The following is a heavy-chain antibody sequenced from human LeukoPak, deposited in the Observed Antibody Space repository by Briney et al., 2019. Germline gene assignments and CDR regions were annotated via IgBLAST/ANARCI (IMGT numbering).Heavy chain of an antibody. J-gene: IGHJ5*02. Sequence: ASVKVSCKASGYTFTSYDINWVRQATGQGLEWMGWMNPNRGNTGYAQKFQGRVTITRNTSISTAYMELSSLRSEDTAVYYCARGYYGSGSFVDPWGQGTLVTVSS. CDR1: GYTFTSYD. D-gene: IGHD3-10*01. CDR2: MNPNRGNT. CDR3: ARGYYGSGSFVDP. V-gene: IGHV1-8*03.